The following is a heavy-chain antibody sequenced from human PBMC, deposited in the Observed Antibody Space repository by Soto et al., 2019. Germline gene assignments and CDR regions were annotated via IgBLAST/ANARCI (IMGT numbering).Heavy chain of an antibody. CDR3: VRDVNEDFYY. CDR1: GYSFTTYG. J-gene: IGHJ4*02. CDR2: VNGYGHGA. Sequence: QVQLVQSGAEVRQPGASVKVSCKASGYSFTTYGMSWVRQAPGQGLEYMGWVNGYGHGAKYVQRFQGRFSMTTDTSTTTVYMDVRNLTSADTAVYYCVRDVNEDFYYWGQGIVVIVSP. V-gene: IGHV1-18*01. D-gene: IGHD1-1*01.